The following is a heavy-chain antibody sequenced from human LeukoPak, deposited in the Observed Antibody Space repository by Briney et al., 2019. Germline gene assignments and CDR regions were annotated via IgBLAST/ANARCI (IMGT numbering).Heavy chain of an antibody. D-gene: IGHD3-22*01. J-gene: IGHJ4*02. CDR2: LYWDDDR. CDR1: GFSLNTRGVG. V-gene: IGHV2-5*02. Sequence: SGPTLVNPTQTLTLTCTFSGFSLNTRGVGVGWIRQPPGRALEWLALLYWDDDRRYSPSLKSRLTITKDTSRNQVVLTMTNMDPVDTATYFCAHRKNYYDSSVFDNWGQGTLVTVSS. CDR3: AHRKNYYDSSVFDN.